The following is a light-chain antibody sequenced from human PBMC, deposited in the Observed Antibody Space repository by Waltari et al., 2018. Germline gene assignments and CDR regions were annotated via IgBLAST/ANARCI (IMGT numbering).Light chain of an antibody. V-gene: IGKV1-5*03. CDR3: QRYNSYPIT. J-gene: IGKJ3*01. CDR2: EDT. Sequence: DIQMTQSPSTLSASVADRVTITCRASQSICGWLAWDQQKPGKAPKLLIYEDTSLESGVPSRFRASGSGTEFTLTISSLQPDDFATYYCQRYNSYPITFGPGTKVDI. CDR1: QSICGW.